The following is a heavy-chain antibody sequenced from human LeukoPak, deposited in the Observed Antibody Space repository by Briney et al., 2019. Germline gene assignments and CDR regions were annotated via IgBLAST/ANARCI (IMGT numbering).Heavy chain of an antibody. J-gene: IGHJ4*02. CDR2: IKQVGSHT. Sequence: GGLLSFCCAASGFTISTYCMNWVGQAGGEGREGVGNIKQVGSHTYYVASVTGRLTIVRDNAKNSRDLKMNRLSVEDTAVYYCVIEEVYWGQRTLVTVSS. V-gene: IGHV3-7*01. CDR1: GFTISTYC. CDR3: VIEEVY.